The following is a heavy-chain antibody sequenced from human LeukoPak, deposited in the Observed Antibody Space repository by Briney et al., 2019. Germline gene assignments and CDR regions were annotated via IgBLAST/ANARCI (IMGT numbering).Heavy chain of an antibody. CDR2: IYYSGST. CDR1: GGSISSYY. Sequence: PSETLSLTCTVSGGSISSYYWSWIRQPPGKGLEWIGCIYYSGSTNYNPSLKSRVTISVDTSKNQFSLKLSSVTAADTAVYYCAREGRGSGSYTFDYWGQGTLVTVSS. D-gene: IGHD3-10*01. V-gene: IGHV4-59*01. CDR3: AREGRGSGSYTFDY. J-gene: IGHJ4*02.